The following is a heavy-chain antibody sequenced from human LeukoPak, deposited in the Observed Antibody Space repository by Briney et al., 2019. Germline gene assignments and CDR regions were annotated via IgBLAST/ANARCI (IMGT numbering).Heavy chain of an antibody. CDR1: GYSISSTNW. CDR2: ISLTGET. CDR3: SRESGAFCPFGY. J-gene: IGHJ4*02. D-gene: IGHD1-26*01. V-gene: IGHV4-4*02. Sequence: SETLSLTCAVSGYSISSTNWWSWVRQPPGQGLEWIGEISLTGETNYNPSLNGRVTMSLDKSRNQLSLKLTSVTAADTAIYYCSRESGAFCPFGYWGQGTLVIVPP.